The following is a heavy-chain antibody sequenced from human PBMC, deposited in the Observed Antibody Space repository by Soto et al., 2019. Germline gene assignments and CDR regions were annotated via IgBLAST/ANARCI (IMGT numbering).Heavy chain of an antibody. D-gene: IGHD3-10*01. V-gene: IGHV4-30-2*01. CDR2: IYHSGST. J-gene: IGHJ5*02. Sequence: QLQLQESGSGLVKPSQTLSLTCAVSGGSISSGGYSWSWIRQPPGKGLEWIGYIYHSGSTYYNPSLKSRVTVSVDRSKNQFSLKLSSVTAADTAVYYCAREMGWGVGAFDPWGQGTLVTVSS. CDR3: AREMGWGVGAFDP. CDR1: GGSISSGGYS.